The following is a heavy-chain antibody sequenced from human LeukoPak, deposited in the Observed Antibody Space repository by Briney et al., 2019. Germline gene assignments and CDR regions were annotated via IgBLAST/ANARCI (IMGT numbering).Heavy chain of an antibody. D-gene: IGHD7-27*01. CDR3: ARLGIEDYYYGMDV. J-gene: IGHJ6*02. CDR2: IYYSGST. CDR1: GGSISSYY. Sequence: PSETLSLTCTVSGGSISSYYWSWIRQPPGKGLEWIGYIYYSGSTNYNPSLKSRVTISVDTSKNQFSLKLSSVTAADTAVYYCARLGIEDYYYGMDVWGQGTTVTVSS. V-gene: IGHV4-59*12.